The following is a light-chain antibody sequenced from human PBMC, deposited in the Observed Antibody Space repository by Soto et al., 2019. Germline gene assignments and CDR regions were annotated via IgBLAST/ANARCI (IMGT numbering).Light chain of an antibody. CDR1: HSFLYSNGYNY. CDR3: QQLHGYPIT. V-gene: IGKV2-28*01. J-gene: IGKJ5*01. CDR2: AAS. Sequence: DIVMTQSPLSLPVTPGEPASISCRSNHSFLYSNGYNYLDWCLQKPGKAPKLLIYAASNFQSGVPSRFSGSGSGTHFTLTISSLQPEDFATYYCQQLHGYPITFGQGTRL.